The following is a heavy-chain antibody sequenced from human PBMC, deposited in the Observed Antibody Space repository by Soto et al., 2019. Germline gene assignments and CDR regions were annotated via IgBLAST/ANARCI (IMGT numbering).Heavy chain of an antibody. Sequence: PGGSLRLSCAASGFTFSDYYMSWIRQAPGKGLKWVSYISSSGSTIYYADSVKGRFTISRDNAKNSLYLQMNSLRAEDTAVYYCARDPSIFGVVKYYGMDVWGQGTTVTVSS. D-gene: IGHD3-3*01. CDR1: GFTFSDYY. CDR2: ISSSGSTI. V-gene: IGHV3-11*01. J-gene: IGHJ6*02. CDR3: ARDPSIFGVVKYYGMDV.